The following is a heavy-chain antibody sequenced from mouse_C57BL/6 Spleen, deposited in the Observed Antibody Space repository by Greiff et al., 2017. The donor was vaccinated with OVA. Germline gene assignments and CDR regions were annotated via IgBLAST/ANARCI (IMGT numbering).Heavy chain of an antibody. J-gene: IGHJ3*01. CDR2: IYPSDSET. CDR3: AREDYGSLAY. D-gene: IGHD1-1*01. V-gene: IGHV1-61*01. Sequence: QVQLQQPGAELVRPWSSVKLSCKASGYTFTSYWMDWVKQRPGQGLEWIGNIYPSDSETHYNQKFKDKATLTVDKSSSTAYMQLSSLTSEDSAVYYCAREDYGSLAYWGQGTLVTVSA. CDR1: GYTFTSYW.